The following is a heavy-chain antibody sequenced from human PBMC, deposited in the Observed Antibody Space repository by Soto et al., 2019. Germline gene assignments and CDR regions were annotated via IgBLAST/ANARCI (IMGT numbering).Heavy chain of an antibody. J-gene: IGHJ6*02. V-gene: IGHV1-69*06. CDR1: GGTFGNSA. CDR2: IIPSFATG. CDR3: ARSYYGSGSYWFYGMDV. Sequence: QVQLVQSGAEVKKPGSSVKVSCKASGGTFGNSAISWVRQAPGQGLEWMGGIIPSFATGNSAPEFQGRLTITADKSTTTAYMELSSLRSEDTAVYYCARSYYGSGSYWFYGMDVWGQGTTFTVSS. D-gene: IGHD3-10*01.